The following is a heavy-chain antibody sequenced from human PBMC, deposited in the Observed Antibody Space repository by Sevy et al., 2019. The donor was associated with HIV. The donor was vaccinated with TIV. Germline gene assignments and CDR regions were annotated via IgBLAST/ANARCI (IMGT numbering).Heavy chain of an antibody. CDR1: GGSISSYY. CDR3: ARDRKVGATTRVGGGRNYYYGMDV. Sequence: SETLSLTCTVSGGSISSYYWSWIRQPPGKGLEWIGYIYYSGSTNYNPSLKSRVTISVDTSKNQFSLKLSSVTAADTAVYYCARDRKVGATTRVGGGRNYYYGMDVWGQGTTVTVSS. J-gene: IGHJ6*02. CDR2: IYYSGST. D-gene: IGHD1-26*01. V-gene: IGHV4-59*01.